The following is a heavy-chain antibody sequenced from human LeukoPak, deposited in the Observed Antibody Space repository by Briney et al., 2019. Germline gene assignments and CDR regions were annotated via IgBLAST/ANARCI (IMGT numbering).Heavy chain of an antibody. J-gene: IGHJ6*02. CDR2: IYYSGSP. Sequence: PSETLSLTCTVSGGSINSYYWSWIRQPPGKGLEWVGYIYYSGSPTYNPSLKSRVAISIHTSKEHFSLKLSSVTAADTAVYYCARSIVVAGFVSDYYYYGMDVWGQGTTVTVSS. D-gene: IGHD6-19*01. CDR3: ARSIVVAGFVSDYYYYGMDV. CDR1: GGSINSYY. V-gene: IGHV4-59*08.